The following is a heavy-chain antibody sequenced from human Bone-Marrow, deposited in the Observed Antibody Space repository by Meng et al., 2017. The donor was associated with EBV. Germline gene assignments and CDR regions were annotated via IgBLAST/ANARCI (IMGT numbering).Heavy chain of an antibody. CDR2: IIPFVDST. J-gene: IGHJ4*02. Sequence: QVRLVQSGAGVREPGSSVKVSCKASGGTFKDYVFSWVRQAPGQGLEWMGGIIPFVDSTNYAQKFQDRFTVTADESTSTHYMDLSNLRSDDTAMYYCASESGRGFTPDYWGQGTLVTVSS. CDR3: ASESGRGFTPDY. D-gene: IGHD3-10*01. CDR1: GGTFKDYV. V-gene: IGHV1-69*01.